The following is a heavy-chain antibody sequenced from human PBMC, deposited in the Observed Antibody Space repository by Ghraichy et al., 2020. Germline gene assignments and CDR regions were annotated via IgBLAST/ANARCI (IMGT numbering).Heavy chain of an antibody. J-gene: IGHJ4*02. Sequence: SQTLSLPCAAFGGSFGGYYWTWIRQSPEKGLEWIGEVRHRGDANYNPSLKSRLSISLDTSKNQFSLNLNSVTVADTALYFCARGDGFNSRHFDYWGQGTLVTVSS. CDR3: ARGDGFNSRHFDY. D-gene: IGHD5-24*01. CDR1: GGSFGGYY. V-gene: IGHV4-34*01. CDR2: VRHRGDA.